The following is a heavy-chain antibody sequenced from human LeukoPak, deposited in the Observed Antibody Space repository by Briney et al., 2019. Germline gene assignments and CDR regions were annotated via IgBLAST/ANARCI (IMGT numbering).Heavy chain of an antibody. V-gene: IGHV3-23*01. J-gene: IGHJ6*03. D-gene: IGHD2-2*01. CDR1: GFTFSSYG. CDR3: AKGAGYCSSTSCYSYYYYMDV. CDR2: ISGSGGST. Sequence: GGSLRLSCAASGFTFSSYGMSWVRQAPGKGLEWVSAISGSGGSTYYADSVKGRFTISRDNSKNTLYLQMNSLRAEDTAVYYCAKGAGYCSSTSCYSYYYYMDVWGKGTTVTISS.